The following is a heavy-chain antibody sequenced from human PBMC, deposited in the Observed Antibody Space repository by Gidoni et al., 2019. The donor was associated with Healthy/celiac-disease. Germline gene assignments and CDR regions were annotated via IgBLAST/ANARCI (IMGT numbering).Heavy chain of an antibody. CDR1: GFTFGSYG. D-gene: IGHD3-22*01. V-gene: IGHV3-30*03. J-gene: IGHJ5*02. CDR2: ISYDGSNK. CDR3: RARIVVVGNWFDP. Sequence: QVQLVESGGGVVQPGRSLRLSCAASGFTFGSYGMHWVRQAPGKGLEWVAVISYDGSNKYYADSVKGRFTISRDNSKNTLYLQMNSLRAEDTAVYYCRARIVVVGNWFDPWGQGTLVTVSS.